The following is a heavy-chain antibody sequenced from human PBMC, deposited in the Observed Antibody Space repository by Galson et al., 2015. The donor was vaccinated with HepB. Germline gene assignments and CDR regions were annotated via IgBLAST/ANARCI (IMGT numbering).Heavy chain of an antibody. J-gene: IGHJ6*02. Sequence: PALVKPTQTLTLTCTLSGFSLNNPRMGVSWIRQPPGKALEWLAHIFSNDDKSYSTSLKSRLTISKDTSKSQVVLTMTNMDPVDTATYYCARVTHDFWSGYQGSFYYTMDVWGQGTTVTVSS. V-gene: IGHV2-26*01. D-gene: IGHD3-3*01. CDR3: ARVTHDFWSGYQGSFYYTMDV. CDR2: IFSNDDK. CDR1: GFSLNNPRMG.